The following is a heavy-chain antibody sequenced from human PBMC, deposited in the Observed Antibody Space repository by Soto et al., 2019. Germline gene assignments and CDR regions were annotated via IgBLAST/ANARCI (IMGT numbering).Heavy chain of an antibody. CDR3: ARQVYGHVWGSRQIIDAFEI. CDR2: IRSSGDSR. J-gene: IGHJ3*02. D-gene: IGHD3-16*01. V-gene: IGHV3-48*01. Sequence: GGSLRLSCAASGFTFGTYNMNWVRQAPGKGLEWISFIRSSGDSRYYADSVKGRFTISRDNAKNSLHLQMNSLRAEDTAVYYCARQVYGHVWGSRQIIDAFEIWVQRTMV. CDR1: GFTFGTYN.